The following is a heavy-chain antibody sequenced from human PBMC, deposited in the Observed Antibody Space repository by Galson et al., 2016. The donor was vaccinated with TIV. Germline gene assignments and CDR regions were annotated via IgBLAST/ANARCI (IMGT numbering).Heavy chain of an antibody. Sequence: SVKVSCKASGYTFTGYFMHWVRQAPGQGLEWMGWINPNSGGTNYAQKFQGRVTMTRDTSISTAYMELSSLISDDTAMYFCARAPTLIVATIYWYVDLWGRGTLVTVSS. V-gene: IGHV1-2*02. CDR1: GYTFTGYF. D-gene: IGHD5-12*01. J-gene: IGHJ2*01. CDR3: ARAPTLIVATIYWYVDL. CDR2: INPNSGGT.